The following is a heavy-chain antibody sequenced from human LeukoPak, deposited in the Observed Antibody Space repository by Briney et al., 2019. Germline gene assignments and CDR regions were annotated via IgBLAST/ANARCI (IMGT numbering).Heavy chain of an antibody. D-gene: IGHD5-18*01. CDR3: ARSDYGYLYYFDY. Sequence: GGSLRLSCAASGFTFSSYWMSWVRQAPGKGLEWVANIKQDGSEKYYVDSVKGRFTISRDNSKNTLYLQMNSLRAEDTAVYYCARSDYGYLYYFDYWGQGTLVTVSS. CDR2: IKQDGSEK. CDR1: GFTFSSYW. J-gene: IGHJ4*02. V-gene: IGHV3-7*01.